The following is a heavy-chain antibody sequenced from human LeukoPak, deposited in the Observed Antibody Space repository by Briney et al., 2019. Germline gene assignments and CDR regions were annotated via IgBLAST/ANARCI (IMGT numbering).Heavy chain of an antibody. V-gene: IGHV4-61*01. J-gene: IGHJ4*02. CDR3: ARDYYGSGSYYP. D-gene: IGHD3-10*01. Sequence: KTSETLSLTCTVSGGSISSSSYYWSWIRQPPGKGLEWIGYIYYSGSTNYNPSLKSRVTISVDTSKNQFSLKLSSVTAADTAVYYCARDYYGSGSYYPWGQGTLVTVSS. CDR2: IYYSGST. CDR1: GGSISSSSYY.